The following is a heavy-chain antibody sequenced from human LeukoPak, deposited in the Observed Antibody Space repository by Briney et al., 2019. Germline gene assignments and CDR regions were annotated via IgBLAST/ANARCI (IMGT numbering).Heavy chain of an antibody. V-gene: IGHV3-23*01. CDR2: IRPRGDNT. D-gene: IGHD6-19*01. CDR1: GFTFSSYD. J-gene: IGHJ5*02. CDR3: ARVAGWHWFDP. Sequence: GGSLRLSCAASGFTFSSYDMTWVRQAPGRGPEWVSSIRPRGDNTYYGDSVKGRFTMSRDNSKNTVYLQMNNMRVDDTAVYYCARVAGWHWFDPWGQGTLVTVSS.